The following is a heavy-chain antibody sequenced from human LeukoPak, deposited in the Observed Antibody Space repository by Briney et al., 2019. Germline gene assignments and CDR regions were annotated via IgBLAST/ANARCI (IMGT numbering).Heavy chain of an antibody. Sequence: PGGSLRLSCAASGFTFSIYGMHWVRQAPGKGLEFVAGIWEDGTNIHYADSVMGRFTISRDNSKNTLYLQMNSLSAEDTAVYYCARVNNWNEGPQYVLINTYYFDYWGQGTLVTVSS. D-gene: IGHD1-1*01. CDR2: IWEDGTNI. V-gene: IGHV3-33*01. CDR1: GFTFSIYG. J-gene: IGHJ4*02. CDR3: ARVNNWNEGPQYVLINTYYFDY.